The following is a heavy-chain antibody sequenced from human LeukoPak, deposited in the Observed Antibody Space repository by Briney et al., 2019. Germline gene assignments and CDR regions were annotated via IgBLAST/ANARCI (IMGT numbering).Heavy chain of an antibody. J-gene: IGHJ3*02. D-gene: IGHD6-19*01. CDR3: TRQPERSSGLYPDAFDT. CDR2: ISSSSTYI. V-gene: IGHV3-21*01. CDR1: GFIFSKYT. Sequence: GGSLRLSCAASGFIFSKYTMNWVRQAPGKGLEWVSSISSSSTYIYYADSVKGRFTISRDNAKDSLYLQMNSLRAEDTAVYYCTRQPERSSGLYPDAFDTWGQGTMVTVSS.